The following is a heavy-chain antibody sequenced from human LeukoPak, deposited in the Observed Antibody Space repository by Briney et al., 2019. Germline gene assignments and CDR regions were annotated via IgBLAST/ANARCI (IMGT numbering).Heavy chain of an antibody. J-gene: IGHJ4*02. D-gene: IGHD5-18*01. CDR3: ARGEIQLWFEPVFDY. V-gene: IGHV3-66*01. CDR2: IYSGGST. CDR1: GFTVSSNY. Sequence: GGSLRLSCAASGFTVSSNYMSWVRQAAGEGLEWVLVIYSGGSTYYADSVKGRFTISRDNSKNTLYLQMNSLRAEDTAVYYCARGEIQLWFEPVFDYWGQGTLVTVFS.